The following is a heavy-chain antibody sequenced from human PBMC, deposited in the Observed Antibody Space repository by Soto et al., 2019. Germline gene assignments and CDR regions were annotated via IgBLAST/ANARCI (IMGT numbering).Heavy chain of an antibody. CDR2: LHYGGST. CDR3: SRRDGAVAGTEP. V-gene: IGHV4-39*01. Sequence: QLQLQESGPGLVKPSETLSLTCTVPDDSMSRSNFYWGWIRQPPGKGLEWIGSLHYGGSTYSNPSLWSRVTISAGALKNQLSLKLRSVTATDTAVYYCSRRDGAVAGTEPWGQGALVIVSS. CDR1: DDSMSRSNFY. D-gene: IGHD6-19*01. J-gene: IGHJ5*02.